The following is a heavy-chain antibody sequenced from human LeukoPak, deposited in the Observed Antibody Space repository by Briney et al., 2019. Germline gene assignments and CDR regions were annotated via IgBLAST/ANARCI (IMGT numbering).Heavy chain of an antibody. CDR1: GGSISSGNW. D-gene: IGHD1-26*01. V-gene: IGHV4-4*02. CDR3: AREGSRRLYVDV. J-gene: IGHJ6*03. CDR2: IFHNGTT. Sequence: SGTLSLTCVVSGGSISSGNWWTWVRQPPGKGLEWLGEIFHNGTTNYNPSLKSRVTISLDKSNNQFSLKLSSVTAADTAVYSCAREGSRRLYVDVWGKGTTVTVSS.